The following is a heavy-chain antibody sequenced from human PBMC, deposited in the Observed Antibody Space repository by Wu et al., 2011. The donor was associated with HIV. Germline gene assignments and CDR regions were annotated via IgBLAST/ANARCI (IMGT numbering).Heavy chain of an antibody. Sequence: SGAEVKKPGSSVKVSCKASGGTFNSYAISWVRQAPGQGLEWMGRIIPVFGTTNYAQKFQGRVTITADESTSTAYMELSSLRSEDTAVYYCARGAMTRGGEVDIWGQGTMVTVSS. J-gene: IGHJ3*02. CDR1: GGTFNSYA. D-gene: IGHD2-15*01. CDR3: ARGAMTRGGEVDI. CDR2: IIPVFGTT. V-gene: IGHV1-69*15.